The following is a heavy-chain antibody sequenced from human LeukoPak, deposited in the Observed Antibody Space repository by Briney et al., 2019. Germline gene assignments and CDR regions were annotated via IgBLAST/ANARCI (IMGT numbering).Heavy chain of an antibody. V-gene: IGHV3-21*01. Sequence: GGSLRLSCAASGFTFSSYSMNWVRQAPGKGLGWVSSISSSSSYIYYADSVKGRFTISRDNAKNSLYLQMNSLRAEDTAVYYCARDMTDFWSGYYTDYYYYYMDVWGKGTTVTVSS. D-gene: IGHD3-3*01. CDR3: ARDMTDFWSGYYTDYYYYYMDV. CDR1: GFTFSSYS. J-gene: IGHJ6*03. CDR2: ISSSSSYI.